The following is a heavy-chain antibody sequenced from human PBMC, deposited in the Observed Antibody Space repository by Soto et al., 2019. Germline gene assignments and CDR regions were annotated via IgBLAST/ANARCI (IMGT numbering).Heavy chain of an antibody. D-gene: IGHD2-15*01. Sequence: ESGGGLVKPGGSLRLSCAASGFTFSSYSMNWVRQAPGKGLEWVSSISSSSSYIYYADSVKGRFTISRDNAKNSLYLQMNSLRAEDTAVYYCARDVLGGGYHFQHWGQGTLVTVSS. CDR1: GFTFSSYS. V-gene: IGHV3-21*01. J-gene: IGHJ1*01. CDR3: ARDVLGGGYHFQH. CDR2: ISSSSSYI.